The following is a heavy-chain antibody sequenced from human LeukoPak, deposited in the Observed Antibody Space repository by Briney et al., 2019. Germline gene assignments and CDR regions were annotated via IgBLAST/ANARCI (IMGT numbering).Heavy chain of an antibody. CDR2: ISSSGSTI. Sequence: GGSLRLSCAASGFTFSNYEMNWVRQAPGKGLEWVSYISSSGSTIYYADSVKGRFTISRDNAKNSLYLQMNSLRAEDTAVYYCASFGIQLWLSYWGQGTLVTVSS. CDR3: ASFGIQLWLSY. CDR1: GFTFSNYE. D-gene: IGHD5-18*01. V-gene: IGHV3-48*03. J-gene: IGHJ4*02.